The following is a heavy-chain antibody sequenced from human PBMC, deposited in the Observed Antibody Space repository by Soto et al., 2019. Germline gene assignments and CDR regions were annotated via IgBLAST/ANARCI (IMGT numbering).Heavy chain of an antibody. J-gene: IGHJ4*02. CDR1: GCTFSSYG. CDR3: AKDSAPSGYDLGLVVLKYYFDY. D-gene: IGHD5-12*01. Sequence: PGGSMRVSWAAAGCTFSSYGRHWVRQATGKGLEWVAVISYDGSNKYYADSVKGRFTISRDNSKNTLYLQMNSLRAEDTAVYFCAKDSAPSGYDLGLVVLKYYFDYWGQGTLVTVSS. CDR2: ISYDGSNK. V-gene: IGHV3-30*18.